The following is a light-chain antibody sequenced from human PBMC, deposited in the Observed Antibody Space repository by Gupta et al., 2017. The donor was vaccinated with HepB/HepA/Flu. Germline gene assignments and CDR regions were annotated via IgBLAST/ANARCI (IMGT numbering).Light chain of an antibody. CDR3: QQYYSTPSYT. CDR2: WAS. J-gene: IGKJ2*01. Sequence: IVMTQCPDSLAVSLGESATINCKSSQSVLYSSNNKNYLAWYQQKPGQPPKLLLYWASTRESGVPDRFSGSGSGTDFTLTISSLQAEDVAVYYCQQYYSTPSYTFGQGTKLEIK. CDR1: QSVLYSSNNKNY. V-gene: IGKV4-1*01.